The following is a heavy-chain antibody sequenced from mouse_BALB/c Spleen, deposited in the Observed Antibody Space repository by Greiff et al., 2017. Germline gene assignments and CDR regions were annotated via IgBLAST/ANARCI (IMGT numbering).Heavy chain of an antibody. D-gene: IGHD2-1*01. V-gene: IGHV1-77*01. J-gene: IGHJ3*01. CDR3: ARKSYGNYLAY. CDR1: GYTFTDYV. CDR2: IYPGSGST. Sequence: QVQLKESGPELVKPGASVKMSCKASGYTFTDYVISWVKQRTGQGLEWIGEIYPGSGSTYYNEKFKGKATLTADKSSNTAYMQLSSLTSEDSAVYFCARKSYGNYLAYWGQGTLVTVSA.